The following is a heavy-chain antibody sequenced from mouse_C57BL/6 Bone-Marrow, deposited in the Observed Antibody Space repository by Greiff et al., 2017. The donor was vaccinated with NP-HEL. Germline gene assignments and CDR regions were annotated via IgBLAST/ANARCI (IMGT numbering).Heavy chain of an antibody. V-gene: IGHV1-64*01. J-gene: IGHJ2*01. Sequence: QVQLQQPGAELVKPGASVKLSCKASGYTFASYWMHWVKQRPGQGLEWIGMIHPNSGSTNYNEKFKGKATLTVDKSSSTAYMQLSSLTSEDSAVYYCAREEMGTYYFAYWGQGTTLTVSS. D-gene: IGHD2-14*01. CDR2: IHPNSGST. CDR3: AREEMGTYYFAY. CDR1: GYTFASYW.